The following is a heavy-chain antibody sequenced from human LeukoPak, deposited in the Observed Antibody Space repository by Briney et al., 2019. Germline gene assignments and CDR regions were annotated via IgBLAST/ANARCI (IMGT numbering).Heavy chain of an antibody. V-gene: IGHV4-34*01. J-gene: IGHJ4*02. Sequence: SETLSLTCAVYGGSFSGYYWSWIRQPPGEGLEWIGEINHSGSTNYNPSLKSRVTISVDTSKNQFSLKLSSVTAADTAVYYCATASLSSSWDLVDYWGQGTLVTVSS. CDR3: ATASLSSSWDLVDY. D-gene: IGHD6-13*01. CDR1: GGSFSGYY. CDR2: INHSGST.